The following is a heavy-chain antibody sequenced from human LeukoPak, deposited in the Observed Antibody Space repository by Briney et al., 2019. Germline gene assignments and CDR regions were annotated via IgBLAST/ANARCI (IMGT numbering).Heavy chain of an antibody. CDR3: AKHRETTLLRELIHVNRFDS. V-gene: IGHV4-39*01. D-gene: IGHD3-10*01. Sequence: PSETLSLTCTVSRDSISGSNYYWGWIRQPPGKGLEWIGSIYYTGTTFYNPSLKGRVTISVDTSKNQFSLMLSSVTAADSSLFYFAKHRETTLLRELIHVNRFDSWGKGTLVPVPS. J-gene: IGHJ4*02. CDR1: RDSISGSNYY. CDR2: IYYTGTT.